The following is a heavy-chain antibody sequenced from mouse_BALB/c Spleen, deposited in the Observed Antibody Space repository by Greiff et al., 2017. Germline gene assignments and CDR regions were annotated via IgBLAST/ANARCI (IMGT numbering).Heavy chain of an antibody. Sequence: EVKLVESGGGLVKPGGSLKLSCAASGFTFSSYAMSWVRQTPEKRLEWVATISSGGSYTYYPDSVKGRFTISRDNAKNTLYLQMSSLRSEDTAMYYCARDYDGGFAYWGQGTLVTVSA. V-gene: IGHV5-9-3*01. CDR1: GFTFSSYA. D-gene: IGHD2-4*01. CDR2: ISSGGSYT. J-gene: IGHJ3*01. CDR3: ARDYDGGFAY.